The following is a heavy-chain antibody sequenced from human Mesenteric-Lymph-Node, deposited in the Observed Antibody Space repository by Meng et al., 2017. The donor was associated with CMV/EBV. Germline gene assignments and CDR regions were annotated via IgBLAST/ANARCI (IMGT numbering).Heavy chain of an antibody. J-gene: IGHJ4*02. V-gene: IGHV4-61*01. CDR3: ARATERPNYFDY. CDR2: IYSSGST. Sequence: VSGVSVSIVRYYWRCLRQPPGKGLECIGYIYSSGSTNYIPSLKSRVTISVDTSKNQFSLKLSSVTAADTAVYYCARATERPNYFDYWGQGTLVTVSS. D-gene: IGHD1-1*01. CDR1: GVSVSIVRYY.